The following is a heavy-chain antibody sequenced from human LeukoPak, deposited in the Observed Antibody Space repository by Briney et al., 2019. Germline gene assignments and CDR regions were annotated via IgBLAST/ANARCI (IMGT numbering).Heavy chain of an antibody. J-gene: IGHJ5*02. D-gene: IGHD1-26*01. Sequence: GGSLRLSCAASGFTFSSYGMHWVRQAPGKGLEWVAFIRYDGSNKYYADSVKGRFTISRDNSKNTLYLQMNSLRVEDTAVYYCARGTSGSYLSLDPWGQGTLVTVSS. CDR1: GFTFSSYG. CDR2: IRYDGSNK. V-gene: IGHV3-30*02. CDR3: ARGTSGSYLSLDP.